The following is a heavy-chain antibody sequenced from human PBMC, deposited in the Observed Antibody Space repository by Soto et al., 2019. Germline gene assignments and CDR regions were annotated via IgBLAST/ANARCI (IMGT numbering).Heavy chain of an antibody. CDR1: GFTFSSYG. V-gene: IGHV3-30*18. D-gene: IGHD6-6*01. J-gene: IGHJ4*02. CDR3: AKAGGSSSFTTFDY. Sequence: QVQLVESGGGVVQPGRSLRLSCAASGFTFSSYGMHWVRQAPGKGLEWVAVISYDGSNKYYADSVKGRFTISRDNSKNTLYLQKNSLRAEDTAVYYCAKAGGSSSFTTFDYWGQGTLVTVSS. CDR2: ISYDGSNK.